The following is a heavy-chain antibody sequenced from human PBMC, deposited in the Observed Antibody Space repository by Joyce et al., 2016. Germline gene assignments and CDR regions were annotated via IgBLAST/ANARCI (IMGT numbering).Heavy chain of an antibody. CDR1: GFTFSDYA. CDR2: IRRKAYGGTT. Sequence: EVQLVESGGGLVQPGRSLRLSCTASGFTFSDYAMGWFRQVQGKGLEWVGFIRRKAYGGTTEYAASVKGRFTISRDDSKSIAYLQMNSLKIEDTAVYYCTRDLAMSGGIRYYYYYMDVWGKGTTVTVSS. J-gene: IGHJ6*03. CDR3: TRDLAMSGGIRYYYYYMDV. D-gene: IGHD6-25*01. V-gene: IGHV3-49*03.